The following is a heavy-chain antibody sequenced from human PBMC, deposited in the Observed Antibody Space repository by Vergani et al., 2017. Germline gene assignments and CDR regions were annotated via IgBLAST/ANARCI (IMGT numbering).Heavy chain of an antibody. J-gene: IGHJ4*02. V-gene: IGHV3-30*02. Sequence: QVQLVESGGGVVQPGGSLRLSCAASGFTFSTFGMHWVRQAPGKGLEWVSFIRYDGSNKYYADSVKGRFTISRDNSKNTVYVQMSSLRSEDTAVYYCAKEQDAREDRLPDYWGQGTLVTVSS. CDR3: AKEQDAREDRLPDY. CDR2: IRYDGSNK. D-gene: IGHD5/OR15-5a*01. CDR1: GFTFSTFG.